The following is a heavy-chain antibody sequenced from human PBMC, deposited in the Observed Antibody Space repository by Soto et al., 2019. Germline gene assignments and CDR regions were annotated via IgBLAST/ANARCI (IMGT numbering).Heavy chain of an antibody. CDR2: IWYDGSNK. D-gene: IGHD4-17*01. V-gene: IGHV3-33*01. Sequence: QVQLVESGGGVVQPGRSLRLSCTASGFTFSSYGMNWVRQAPGKGLEWVAVIWYDGSNKYYADSVKGRFTISRDNSKNSLYLQMNSLRAEDTAVYYCARGAIPFTVTTSFDYWGQGTLVTVSS. J-gene: IGHJ4*02. CDR1: GFTFSSYG. CDR3: ARGAIPFTVTTSFDY.